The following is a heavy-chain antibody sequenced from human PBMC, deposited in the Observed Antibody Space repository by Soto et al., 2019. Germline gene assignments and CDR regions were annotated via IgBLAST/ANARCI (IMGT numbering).Heavy chain of an antibody. V-gene: IGHV3-53*01. J-gene: IGHJ4*02. D-gene: IGHD6-13*01. CDR1: GFSVSSNY. CDR3: ARGGSNSRSCKG. CDR2: VYTVGST. Sequence: PXGSLRIPCAASGFSVSSNYMGWVRQAPGKGLEWVSVVYTVGSTYYADSVKGRFTISRDNAKNSLYLQMNSLRAEDTAVYYCARGGSNSRSCKGWGQGTLVTVSS.